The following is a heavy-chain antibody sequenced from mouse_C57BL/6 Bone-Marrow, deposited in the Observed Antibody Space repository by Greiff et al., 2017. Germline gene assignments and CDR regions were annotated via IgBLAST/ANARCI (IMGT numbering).Heavy chain of an antibody. CDR3: ARGGDYGNWYFDV. Sequence: VQLQQSGPVLVKPGASVKMSCKASGYTFTDYYMNWVKQSHGKSLEWIGVINPYNGGTSYNQKFKGKATLPVDKSASTAYMELNSLTSEDSAVYYCARGGDYGNWYFDVWGTGTTVTVSS. V-gene: IGHV1-19*01. D-gene: IGHD2-1*01. CDR2: INPYNGGT. CDR1: GYTFTDYY. J-gene: IGHJ1*03.